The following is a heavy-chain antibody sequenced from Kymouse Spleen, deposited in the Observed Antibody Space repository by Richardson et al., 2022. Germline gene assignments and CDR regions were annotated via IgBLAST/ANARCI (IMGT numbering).Heavy chain of an antibody. CDR3: AKLILWFGGV. D-gene: IGHD3-10*01. J-gene: IGHJ4*02,IGHJ5*02. CDR1: GFTFDDYA. V-gene: IGHV3-9*01. Sequence: EVQLVESGGGLVQPGRSLRLSCAASGFTFDDYAMHWVRQAPGKGLEWVSGISWNSGSIGYADSVKGRFTISRDNAKNSLYLQMNSLRAEDTALYYCAKLILWFGGVGAREPWSPSPQ. CDR2: ISWNSGSI.